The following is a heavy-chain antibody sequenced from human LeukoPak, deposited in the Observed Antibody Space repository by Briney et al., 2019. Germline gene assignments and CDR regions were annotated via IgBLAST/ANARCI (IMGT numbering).Heavy chain of an antibody. CDR3: ARLNRGRGYFDY. CDR1: GFTFSSYA. CDR2: ISGSGGST. J-gene: IGHJ4*02. V-gene: IGHV3-23*01. Sequence: GGSLRLSCAASGFTFSSYAMSWVRQAPGKGLDWVSAISGSGGSTYYADSVKGRFTTSRDNSKNTLYLQMNSLRAEDTAVYYCARLNRGRGYFDYWGQGTLVTVSS. D-gene: IGHD1-26*01.